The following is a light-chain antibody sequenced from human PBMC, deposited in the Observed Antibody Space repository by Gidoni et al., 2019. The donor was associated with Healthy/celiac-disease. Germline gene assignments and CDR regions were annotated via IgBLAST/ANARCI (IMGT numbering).Light chain of an antibody. CDR2: GAS. CDR1: QSVSSN. Sequence: EIVVTQSPATLSVSPGERATLSCRANQSVSSNLAWYQQKPGQAPRLLSDGASTRATGIPARFSGSGSGTEFTLTISSLQSEGFAVYYCQQYNNWPPVTFGGGTKLEIK. V-gene: IGKV3-15*01. CDR3: QQYNNWPPVT. J-gene: IGKJ4*01.